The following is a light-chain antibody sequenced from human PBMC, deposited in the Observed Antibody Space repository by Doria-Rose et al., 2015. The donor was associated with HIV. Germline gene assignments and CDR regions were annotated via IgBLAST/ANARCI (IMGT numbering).Light chain of an antibody. CDR1: QGISTY. V-gene: IGKV1-9*01. CDR2: AAS. Sequence: DIQLTQSPSFLSASVGDRVNITCRASQGISTYLAWYQQKPGTSPKLLIYAASTLQSGVPSRFSGSGSGTEFTLTITCLQPEDVATYYCQQLNSYPRTFGPGTKVDLK. J-gene: IGKJ3*01. CDR3: QQLNSYPRT.